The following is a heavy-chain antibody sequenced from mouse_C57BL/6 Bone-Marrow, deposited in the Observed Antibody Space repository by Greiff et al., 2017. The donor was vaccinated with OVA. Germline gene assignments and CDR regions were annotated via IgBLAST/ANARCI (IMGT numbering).Heavy chain of an antibody. CDR3: ARPYSYAMDY. D-gene: IGHD2-10*01. CDR2: IYPGDGDT. CDR1: GYAFSSSW. V-gene: IGHV1-82*01. Sequence: QVQLKQSGPELVKPGASVKISCKASGYAFSSSWMNWVKQRPGKGLEWLGRIYPGDGDTNYNGKFKGKATLTADKSSSTAYLQLSSLTSEDSAVYFCARPYSYAMDYWGQGTSVTVSS. J-gene: IGHJ4*01.